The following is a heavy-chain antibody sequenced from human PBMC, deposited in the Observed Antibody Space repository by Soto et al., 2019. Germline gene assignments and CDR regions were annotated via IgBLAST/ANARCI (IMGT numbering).Heavy chain of an antibody. CDR3: AGRSWGSYDLSPSWLDP. V-gene: IGHV4-30-2*01. Sequence: SETLSLTCAVSGGSISSGGYSWSWIRQPPGKGLEWIGYIYHSGSTYYNPSLKSRVTISVDRSKNQFSLKLSSVTAADTAVYYCAGRSWGSYDLSPSWLDPWGQGTLVTVSS. CDR1: GGSISSGGYS. J-gene: IGHJ5*02. CDR2: IYHSGST. D-gene: IGHD1-26*01.